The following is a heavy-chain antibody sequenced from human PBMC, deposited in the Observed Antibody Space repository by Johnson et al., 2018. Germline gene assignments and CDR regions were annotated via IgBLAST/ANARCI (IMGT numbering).Heavy chain of an antibody. J-gene: IGHJ6*02. D-gene: IGHD3-16*01. Sequence: VQLQESGGGVVQPGGSLRLSCAASGFTFSSYWMHWVRQAPGKGLVWVSRISNDGSDTKYADSVKGRFTISRDNAKNTLYLQMDTLRAEDTAVYYCARDPYYYGLDVWGQGTTVTVSS. CDR1: GFTFSSYW. CDR3: ARDPYYYGLDV. CDR2: ISNDGSDT. V-gene: IGHV3-74*03.